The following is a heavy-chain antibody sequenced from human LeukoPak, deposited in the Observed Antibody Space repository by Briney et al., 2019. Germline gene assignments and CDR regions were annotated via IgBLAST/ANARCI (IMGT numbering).Heavy chain of an antibody. CDR1: GFTFSGYS. J-gene: IGHJ4*02. Sequence: PGGSLRLSCAASGFTFSGYSMNWVRQAPGKGLEWVSSISSSSYIYYADSVKGRFTISRDNAKNSLYLQMNSLRAEDTAVYYCARDVFAGPPDYWGQGTLVTVSS. CDR2: ISSSSYI. V-gene: IGHV3-21*01. D-gene: IGHD5/OR15-5a*01. CDR3: ARDVFAGPPDY.